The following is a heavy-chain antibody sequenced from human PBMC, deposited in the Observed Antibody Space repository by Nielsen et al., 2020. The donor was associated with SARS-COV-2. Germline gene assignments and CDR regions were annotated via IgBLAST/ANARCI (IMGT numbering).Heavy chain of an antibody. Sequence: GGSLRLSCAASGFTFSDYYMCWIRQAPGKGLECVSYISTSNSDTIYADSVRGRFTISRDNAKNSLYLRMNSLRAEDTAVYYCARDREPGYNAVDYWGQGTLVTVSS. CDR2: ISTSNSDT. J-gene: IGHJ4*02. V-gene: IGHV3-11*06. CDR1: GFTFSDYY. CDR3: ARDREPGYNAVDY. D-gene: IGHD1-14*01.